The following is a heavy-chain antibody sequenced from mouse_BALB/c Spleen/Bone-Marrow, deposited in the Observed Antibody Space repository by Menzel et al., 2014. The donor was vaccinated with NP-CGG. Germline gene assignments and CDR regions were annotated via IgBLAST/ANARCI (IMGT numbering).Heavy chain of an antibody. J-gene: IGHJ3*01. D-gene: IGHD2-3*01. CDR1: GFDFSRYW. CDR2: INPESNTI. V-gene: IGHV4-1*02. CDR3: ARLGYYGWFAY. Sequence: EVKLVESGGGLVLPGGSLKLSCAASGFDFSRYWMSWVRQAPGKGLQWIGEINPESNTINYTPSLKDKFIISRDNAKNTLYLQRSKVRSEDTALYCCARLGYYGWFAYWGQGTLVTVSA.